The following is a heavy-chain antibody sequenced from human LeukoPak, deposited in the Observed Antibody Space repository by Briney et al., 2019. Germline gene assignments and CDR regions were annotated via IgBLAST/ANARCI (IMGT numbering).Heavy chain of an antibody. V-gene: IGHV2-5*02. D-gene: IGHD3-22*01. CDR3: AHLGGHYYYDSSGYLDY. CDR2: IYWDDDK. J-gene: IGHJ4*02. CDR1: GFSLSTSGVG. Sequence: SGPTLVNPTQTLTLTCTFSGFSLSTSGVGVGWIRQPPGKALEWLALIYWDDDKRYSPSLKSRLTITKDTSKNQVVLTMTNMDPVDTATCYCAHLGGHYYYDSSGYLDYWGQGTLVAVSS.